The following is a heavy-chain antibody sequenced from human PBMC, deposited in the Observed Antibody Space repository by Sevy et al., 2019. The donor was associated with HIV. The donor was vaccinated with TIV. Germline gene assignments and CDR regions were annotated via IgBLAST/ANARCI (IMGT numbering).Heavy chain of an antibody. J-gene: IGHJ5*02. CDR3: ARDLTRHYYDSSGYLSPPYNWFDP. V-gene: IGHV3-48*02. CDR1: GFTFSSYS. D-gene: IGHD3-22*01. CDR2: ISSSSSTI. Sequence: GGCLRLSCAASGFTFSSYSMNWVRQAPGKGLEWVSYISSSSSTIYYADSVKGRFTISRDNAKNSLYLQMNSLRDEDTAVYYCARDLTRHYYDSSGYLSPPYNWFDPWGQGTLVTVSS.